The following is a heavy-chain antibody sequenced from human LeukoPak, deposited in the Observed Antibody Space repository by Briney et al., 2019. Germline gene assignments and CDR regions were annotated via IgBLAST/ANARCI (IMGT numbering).Heavy chain of an antibody. CDR2: IRSKAYGGTT. CDR1: GFTFGDYA. J-gene: IGHJ5*02. Sequence: AGGSLRLSCTASGFTFGDYAMSWVRQAPGKGLEWVGFIRSKAYGGTTEYAASVKGRFTISRDDSKSIAYLQMNSLKTEDTAVYYCTRVVSRYSGSYYSSWFDPWGQGTLVTVSS. V-gene: IGHV3-49*04. CDR3: TRVVSRYSGSYYSSWFDP. D-gene: IGHD1-26*01.